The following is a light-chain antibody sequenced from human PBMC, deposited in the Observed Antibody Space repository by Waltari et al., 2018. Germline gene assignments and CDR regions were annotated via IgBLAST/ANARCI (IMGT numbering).Light chain of an antibody. J-gene: IGKJ4*01. CDR1: QDIHSY. V-gene: IGKV1-9*01. CDR3: QHLNSYPLN. CDR2: VAS. Sequence: DIYLTQSPSFLSASVGDRVTITCRASQDIHSYLAWYQLRPGQAPRLIIYVASKLQSGVPSRFSGSGTGTDFTLTISGLQPEDFATYYCQHLNSYPLNFG.